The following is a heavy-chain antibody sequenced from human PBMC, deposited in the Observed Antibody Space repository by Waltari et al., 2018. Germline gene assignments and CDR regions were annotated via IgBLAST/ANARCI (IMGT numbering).Heavy chain of an antibody. Sequence: EVPLVESGGGLVKPGGSLRCLCASSGFTFSSYSRIRLGQAPGTGLEWVESISSSSRYIYYADSVKGRFTISRDNAKNSLYLQMNSLRAEDTAVYYCARVHWNDEHAFDIWGQGTMVTVSS. V-gene: IGHV3-21*01. CDR2: ISSSSRYI. CDR3: ARVHWNDEHAFDI. D-gene: IGHD1-1*01. CDR1: GFTFSSYS. J-gene: IGHJ3*02.